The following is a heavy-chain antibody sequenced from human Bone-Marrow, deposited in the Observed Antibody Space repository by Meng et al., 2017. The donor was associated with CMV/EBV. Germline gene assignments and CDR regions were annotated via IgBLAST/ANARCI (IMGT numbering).Heavy chain of an antibody. V-gene: IGHV3-23*01. Sequence: LSLTCAASGFTFSSYAMSWVRQAPGKGLEWVSAISGSGGSTYYADSVKGRFTISRDNSKNTLYLQMNSLRAEDTAVYYCAKGDVVVPAAIRPGYYYYYGMDVWGQGTTVTVS. CDR1: GFTFSSYA. CDR2: ISGSGGST. D-gene: IGHD2-2*02. CDR3: AKGDVVVPAAIRPGYYYYYGMDV. J-gene: IGHJ6*02.